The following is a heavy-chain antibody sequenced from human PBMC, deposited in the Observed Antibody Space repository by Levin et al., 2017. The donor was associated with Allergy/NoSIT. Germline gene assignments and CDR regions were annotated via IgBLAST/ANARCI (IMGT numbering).Heavy chain of an antibody. V-gene: IGHV3-30*18. CDR3: AKLGYSDIIDY. CDR1: GFSFSSYV. J-gene: IGHJ4*02. D-gene: IGHD6-13*01. CDR2: ISYDGSTK. Sequence: GESLKISCAASGFSFSSYVMHWVRQAPGKGLEWVAVISYDGSTKYYADSVKGRFTISRDNSKNTLYLQMSSLRAEDTAVYYCAKLGYSDIIDYWGQGTLVTVSS.